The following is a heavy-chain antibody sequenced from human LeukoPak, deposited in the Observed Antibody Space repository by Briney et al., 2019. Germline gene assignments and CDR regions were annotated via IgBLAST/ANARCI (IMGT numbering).Heavy chain of an antibody. CDR1: GFTFSSYA. CDR2: ISGSGGST. V-gene: IGHV3-23*01. D-gene: IGHD3-10*01. Sequence: GGSLRLSCAASGFTFSSYAMSWVRQAPGKGLEWVSTISGSGGSTYYADSVKGRFTISRDNSKNTLYLQMNSLRAEDTALYYCARDDSGSSPPKNYWGQGTLVTVSS. CDR3: ARDDSGSSPPKNY. J-gene: IGHJ4*02.